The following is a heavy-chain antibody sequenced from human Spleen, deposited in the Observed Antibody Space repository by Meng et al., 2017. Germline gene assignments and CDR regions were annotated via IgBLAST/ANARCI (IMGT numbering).Heavy chain of an antibody. V-gene: IGHV4-34*01. CDR1: GGSLSGYY. CDR3: ARDRRPDIRYYYGMDV. J-gene: IGHJ6*02. D-gene: IGHD3-9*01. Sequence: SETLSLTCAVFGGSLSGYYWSWIRQAPGKGLEWIDEIDHSGSTHYNPSLKSRVTVSVDTSKNQFSLKLSSVTAADTAVYYCARDRRPDIRYYYGMDVWGQGTTVTVSS. CDR2: IDHSGST.